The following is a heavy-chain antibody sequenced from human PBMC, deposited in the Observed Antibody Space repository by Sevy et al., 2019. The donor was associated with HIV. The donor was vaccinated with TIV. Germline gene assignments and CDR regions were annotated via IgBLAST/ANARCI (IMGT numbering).Heavy chain of an antibody. D-gene: IGHD6-13*01. CDR3: ARLPGIAAAGTVFDY. V-gene: IGHV1-18*01. J-gene: IGHJ4*02. CDR1: GYTFTSYG. CDR2: ISAYNGNT. Sequence: GASVKVSCKASGYTFTSYGISWVRQAPGQGLEWMGWISAYNGNTNYAQKLQGRVTMTTDTSTSTAYMELRSLRSDDTAVYYCARLPGIAAAGTVFDYWGQGTLVTVSS.